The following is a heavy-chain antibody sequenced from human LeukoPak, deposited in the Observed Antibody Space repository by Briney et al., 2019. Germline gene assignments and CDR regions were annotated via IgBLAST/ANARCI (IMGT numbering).Heavy chain of an antibody. V-gene: IGHV3-74*01. Sequence: GGSLRLSCAASGFTFSNYWMHWVRQAPGKGLVWVSRVKSDGRYTAYADFVKGRFSISRDNAKNTLYLEISSLRAEDTAVYDCARENWYLDYWGQGILVTVSS. CDR1: GFTFSNYW. CDR3: ARENWYLDY. J-gene: IGHJ4*02. CDR2: VKSDGRYT. D-gene: IGHD1-1*01.